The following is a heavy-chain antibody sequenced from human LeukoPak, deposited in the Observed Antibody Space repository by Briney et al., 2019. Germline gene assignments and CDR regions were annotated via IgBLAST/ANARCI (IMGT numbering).Heavy chain of an antibody. CDR3: ATNLPSRNDGWPLFDS. CDR1: GFTFSDYY. CDR2: ISNSGDTI. V-gene: IGHV3-11*01. D-gene: IGHD1-1*01. J-gene: IGHJ4*02. Sequence: GGSLRLSRVASGFTFSDYYMSWISQSPEKGLEWLSYISNSGDTIYYADSVKGRFTISRDNAKNSLYLQMDSLRAEDTALYYCATNLPSRNDGWPLFDSWGQGTLVTVSS.